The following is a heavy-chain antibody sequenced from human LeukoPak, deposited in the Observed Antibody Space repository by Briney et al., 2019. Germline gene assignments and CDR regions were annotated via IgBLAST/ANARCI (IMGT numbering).Heavy chain of an antibody. J-gene: IGHJ4*02. CDR1: GYTFTSYG. CDR3: AIAVAGTVNY. V-gene: IGHV1-18*01. D-gene: IGHD6-19*01. Sequence: ASVKVSCKASGYTFTSYGISWVRQAPGQGLEWMGWISAYNGNTNYAQKLQGRVTMTTDTSTSTAYMELRSLRSDDTAADYCAIAVAGTVNYWGQGALVTVSS. CDR2: ISAYNGNT.